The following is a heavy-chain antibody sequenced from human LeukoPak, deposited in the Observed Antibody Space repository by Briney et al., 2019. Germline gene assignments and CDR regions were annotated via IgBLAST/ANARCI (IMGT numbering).Heavy chain of an antibody. CDR2: IWYDGTNI. V-gene: IGHV3-33*01. J-gene: IGHJ4*02. Sequence: GPSLRLSCAASGLILSSYGIHWVRQAPGKGLEWVAVIWYDGTNIYYGDSVKGRFSISRDNSKNTVYLQMDSLRAEDTAVYYCARDAGGAFGNYVNYFDYWGQGTLVTVSS. D-gene: IGHD4-11*01. CDR3: ARDAGGAFGNYVNYFDY. CDR1: GLILSSYG.